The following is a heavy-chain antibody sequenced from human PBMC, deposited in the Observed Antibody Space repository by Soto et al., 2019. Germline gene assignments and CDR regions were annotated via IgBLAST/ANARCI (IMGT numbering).Heavy chain of an antibody. V-gene: IGHV4-30-2*01. J-gene: IGHJ6*02. CDR1: GGSISSGGYS. Sequence: SETLSLTCAVSGGSISSGGYSWSWIRQPPGKGLEWIGYIYHSGSTYYNPSLKSRVTISVDRSKNQFSLKLSSVTAADTAVYYCASIKGELIAAAGYYYYGMDVWGQGTTVTVSS. D-gene: IGHD6-13*01. CDR2: IYHSGST. CDR3: ASIKGELIAAAGYYYYGMDV.